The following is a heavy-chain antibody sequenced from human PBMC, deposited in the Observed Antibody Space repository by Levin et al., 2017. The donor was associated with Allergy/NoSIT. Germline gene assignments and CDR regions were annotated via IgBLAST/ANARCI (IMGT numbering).Heavy chain of an antibody. Sequence: PSETLSLTCAVYGGSFSGYYWSWSRQPPGKGLEWIGEINHSGSTNYNPSLKSRVTISVDTSKNQFSLKLSSVTAADTAVYYCAREVRYRDTGMDVWGQGTTVTVSS. D-gene: IGHD1-14*01. J-gene: IGHJ6*02. CDR1: GGSFSGYY. CDR3: AREVRYRDTGMDV. V-gene: IGHV4-34*01. CDR2: INHSGST.